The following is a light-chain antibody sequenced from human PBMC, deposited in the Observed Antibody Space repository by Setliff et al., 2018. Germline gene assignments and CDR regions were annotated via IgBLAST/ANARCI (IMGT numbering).Light chain of an antibody. CDR2: DVS. Sequence: QSALTQPPSASGSPGQSVTISCTGTRSDVGGYNYVSWYQQHPGKAPKLVIYDVSKRPSGVPDRFSGAKSGNTASLTVSGLQAEDEADYYCSSYTSGSTFVFGGGTKVTVL. V-gene: IGLV2-8*01. CDR3: SSYTSGSTFV. CDR1: RSDVGGYNY. J-gene: IGLJ2*01.